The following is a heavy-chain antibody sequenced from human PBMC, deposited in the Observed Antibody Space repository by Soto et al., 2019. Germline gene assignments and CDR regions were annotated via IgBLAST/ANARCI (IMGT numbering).Heavy chain of an antibody. Sequence: QVQLQQWGAGLLKPSETLSLTCAVNGGSFSGYYWSWIRQPPGKGLEWIGEINHSGNTKYNPSLESRVTISVHTSKNQFSLKLSSVTAAHTAVYYCVRGFRFWYFDRWGRGTLITVSS. CDR1: GGSFSGYY. CDR2: INHSGNT. CDR3: VRGFRFWYFDR. V-gene: IGHV4-34*01. J-gene: IGHJ2*01.